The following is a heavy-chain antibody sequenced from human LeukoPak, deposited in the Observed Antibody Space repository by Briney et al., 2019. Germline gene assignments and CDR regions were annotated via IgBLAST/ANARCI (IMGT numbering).Heavy chain of an antibody. CDR1: GFTFSDRY. Sequence: GGSLRLSCAASGFTFSDRYMDWVRQAPGKGLEWVDRIRNKANRYTTEYTASVKGRLTISRDDSKNSLYLQMNSLETEDTAVYYCVRVLGDRTFDYWGPGTLVTVSS. J-gene: IGHJ4*02. CDR3: VRVLGDRTFDY. D-gene: IGHD1-14*01. CDR2: IRNKANRYTT. V-gene: IGHV3-72*01.